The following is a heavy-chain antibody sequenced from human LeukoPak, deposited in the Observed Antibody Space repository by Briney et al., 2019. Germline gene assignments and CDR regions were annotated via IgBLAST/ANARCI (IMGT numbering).Heavy chain of an antibody. Sequence: KPSETLSLTCAVYGGSFSDSYWSWIRQPPGEGLEWVGEISHSGDTNYNPSLKSRVTISVDTSKNQFSLNLSSVTAADTAVYYCARHFSGSYSSWGQGTLVTVSS. CDR1: GGSFSDSY. CDR3: ARHFSGSYSS. J-gene: IGHJ5*02. V-gene: IGHV4-34*01. D-gene: IGHD1-26*01. CDR2: ISHSGDT.